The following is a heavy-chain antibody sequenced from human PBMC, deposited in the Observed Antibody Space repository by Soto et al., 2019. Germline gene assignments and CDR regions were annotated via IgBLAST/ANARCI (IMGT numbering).Heavy chain of an antibody. V-gene: IGHV4-34*01. J-gene: IGHJ6*02. CDR1: GASVSGQY. D-gene: IGHD2-8*01. Sequence: QVQLHQRGAGLLKASETLSLTCAVSGASVSGQYWSWIRQPPGKRLEWVGEIIPTGSTTYNPSLKSRLSFSLDTSKNHFFLNLTSVSVADTAVYYCARGGISMAWNYYYYGMDVWGQGTTVTVSS. CDR3: ARGGISMAWNYYYYGMDV. CDR2: IIPTGST.